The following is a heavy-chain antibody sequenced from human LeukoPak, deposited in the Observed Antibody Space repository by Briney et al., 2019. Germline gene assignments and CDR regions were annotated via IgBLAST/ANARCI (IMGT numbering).Heavy chain of an antibody. CDR2: IRYDGSNK. CDR3: AEDLGYCSSTSCRDFDY. CDR1: GFTFSSYG. V-gene: IGHV3-30*02. Sequence: GGSLRLSCAASGFTFSSYGMHWVRQAPGKGLEWVAFIRYDGSNKYYADSVKGRFTISRDNSKNTLYLQMNSLRAEDTAVYYCAEDLGYCSSTSCRDFDYWGQGTLVTVSS. J-gene: IGHJ4*02. D-gene: IGHD2-2*01.